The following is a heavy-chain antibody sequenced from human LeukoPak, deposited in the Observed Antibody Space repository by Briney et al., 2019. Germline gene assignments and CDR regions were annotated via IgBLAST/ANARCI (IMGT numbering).Heavy chain of an antibody. CDR1: GFTFSSYW. J-gene: IGHJ3*02. CDR2: IKQDGSEK. D-gene: IGHD1-26*01. Sequence: PGGSLRLSCAASGFTFSSYWMSWVRQAPGKGLGWVANIKQDGSEKYYVDSVKGRFTISRDNAKNSLYLQMNSLRAEDTAVYYCAREGVGATSDAFDIWGQGTMVTVSS. CDR3: AREGVGATSDAFDI. V-gene: IGHV3-7*01.